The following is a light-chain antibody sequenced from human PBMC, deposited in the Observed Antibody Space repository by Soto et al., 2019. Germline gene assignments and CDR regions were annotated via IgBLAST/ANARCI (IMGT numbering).Light chain of an antibody. Sequence: EIVMTQSPATLSLSPGERATLSCSASQGVSSYLAWYQQKPGQAPRLLIYDASNRATGIPARFSGSGSGTDFTLTISSLEPEDFAVYYCQQRSNWPLTFGGGTKVDIK. J-gene: IGKJ4*01. V-gene: IGKV3-11*01. CDR2: DAS. CDR1: QGVSSY. CDR3: QQRSNWPLT.